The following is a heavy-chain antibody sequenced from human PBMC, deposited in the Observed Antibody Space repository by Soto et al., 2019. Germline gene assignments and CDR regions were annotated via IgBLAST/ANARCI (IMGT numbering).Heavy chain of an antibody. J-gene: IGHJ4*02. V-gene: IGHV1-69*02. Sequence: QVQLVQSGAEVKKPGSSVKVSCKASGGTFSSYTISWVRQAPGQGLEWMGRIIPILGIANYAQKFQGRVXXXXXXXXXXXXXXXXXXXXXXXXXXXXXXXXXXXXXPFEWGQGTLVTVSS. CDR1: GGTFSSYT. D-gene: IGHD3-10*01. CDR2: IIPILGIA. CDR3: XXXXXXXXXPFE.